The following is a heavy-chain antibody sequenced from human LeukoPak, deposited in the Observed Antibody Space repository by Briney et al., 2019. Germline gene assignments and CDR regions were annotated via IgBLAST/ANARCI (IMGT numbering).Heavy chain of an antibody. CDR1: GGTFSSYA. D-gene: IGHD3-22*01. J-gene: IGHJ4*02. CDR2: ISAYNGDT. Sequence: GASVKVSCKASGGTFSSYAISWVRQAPGQGLEWMGWISAYNGDTNYAQKLQGRVTMTTDTSTSTAYMGLRSLRSDDTAFYYCARDHLYYYDSSGYYFGTATIDYWGQGTLVTVSS. V-gene: IGHV1-18*01. CDR3: ARDHLYYYDSSGYYFGTATIDY.